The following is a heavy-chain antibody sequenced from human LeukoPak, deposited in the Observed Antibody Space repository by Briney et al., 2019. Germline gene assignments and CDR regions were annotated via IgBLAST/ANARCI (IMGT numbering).Heavy chain of an antibody. J-gene: IGHJ4*02. CDR1: GFTFSSYA. Sequence: PGGSLRLSCAASGFTFSSYAMNWVRHTPGKGLEWVTGISSSGGNTYYADFVKGRFTISRDNSKNTLYPQMNSLRAEDTAVYYCAKGPYGSGWYYFDYWGQGTLVTVSS. V-gene: IGHV3-23*01. CDR2: ISSSGGNT. CDR3: AKGPYGSGWYYFDY. D-gene: IGHD6-19*01.